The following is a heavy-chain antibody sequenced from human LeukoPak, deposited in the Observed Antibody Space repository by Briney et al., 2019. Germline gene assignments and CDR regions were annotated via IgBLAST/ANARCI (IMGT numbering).Heavy chain of an antibody. CDR1: GYTFTAYY. V-gene: IGHV1-2*02. D-gene: IGHD1-1*01. J-gene: IGHJ3*01. CDR3: ASRTTATTRGNAFDL. Sequence: GASVKVSRKASGYTFTAYYMDWVRQAPGQGLEWMGWINPNSGGTDYAQKFQGRVTMTRDTSITTAYMELSRLRSDDTAVYYCASRTTATTRGNAFDLWGQGTMVTVSS. CDR2: INPNSGGT.